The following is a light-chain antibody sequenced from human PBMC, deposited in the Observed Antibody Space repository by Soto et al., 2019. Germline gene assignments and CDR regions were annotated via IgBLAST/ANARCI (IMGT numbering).Light chain of an antibody. CDR3: QQSYSAPPT. Sequence: DLQMTQSPTSLSASVGDRVTIICRASQSISSHLNWYQQKPGKAPNLLIYDASTLQSRVPSRFSGSGSGTDFTLTISSLQPEDFATYYCQQSYSAPPTFGGGTKVEIK. V-gene: IGKV1-39*01. CDR2: DAS. CDR1: QSISSH. J-gene: IGKJ4*01.